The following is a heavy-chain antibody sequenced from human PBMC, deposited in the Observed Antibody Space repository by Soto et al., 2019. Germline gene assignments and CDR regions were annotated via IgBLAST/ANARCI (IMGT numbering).Heavy chain of an antibody. D-gene: IGHD3-3*01. Sequence: SQTLSLTCAISGDSVSSNSAAWNWIRQCPSRGLEWLGRTYYRSKWYNDYAVSVKSRITINPDTSKNQFSLQLNSVTPEDTAVYYCARESGTYYDFWSGYYITLPPDYWRQVTLVAFSS. CDR1: GDSVSSNSAA. CDR3: ARESGTYYDFWSGYYITLPPDY. J-gene: IGHJ4*02. V-gene: IGHV6-1*01. CDR2: TYYRSKWYN.